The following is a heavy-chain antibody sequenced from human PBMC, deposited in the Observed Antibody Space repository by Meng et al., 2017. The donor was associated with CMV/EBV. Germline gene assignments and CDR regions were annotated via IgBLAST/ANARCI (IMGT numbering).Heavy chain of an antibody. D-gene: IGHD3-10*01. J-gene: IGHJ6*02. Sequence: GGSLRLSCEASGFIFSSYGMHWVRQAPGKGLEWVAVIWYDGSNKYYADSVKGRFTTSRDNSKNTLYLQMNSLRAEDTAVYYCAKDEKGSGSYRPLFYYYYGMDVWGQGTTVTVSS. CDR3: AKDEKGSGSYRPLFYYYYGMDV. CDR1: GFIFSSYG. CDR2: IWYDGSNK. V-gene: IGHV3-33*06.